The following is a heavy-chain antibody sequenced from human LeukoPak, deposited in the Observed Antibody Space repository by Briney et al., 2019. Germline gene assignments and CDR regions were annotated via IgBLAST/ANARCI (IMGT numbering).Heavy chain of an antibody. J-gene: IGHJ4*02. V-gene: IGHV5-51*01. CDR1: GYSFTTYW. Sequence: GESLKISCKGSGYSFTTYWIGWVRQMPGKGLEWLGIVHPDDSRPRYSPSFQGQVTISVDKSISTTYLQWKSLKASDTAMYYCARHYYDSSGYYSRQTGYDYWGQGTLVTVSS. CDR3: ARHYYDSSGYYSRQTGYDY. D-gene: IGHD3-22*01. CDR2: VHPDDSRP.